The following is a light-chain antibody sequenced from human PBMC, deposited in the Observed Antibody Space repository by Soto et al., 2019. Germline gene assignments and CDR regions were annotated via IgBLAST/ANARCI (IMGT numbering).Light chain of an antibody. J-gene: IGKJ4*01. Sequence: DIQMTQSPSTLSASVGDRVTITCRASQSISSWLAWYQHKPGKAPNLLIYKASSLESGVPSRFSGSGSGTEFTLTVSSLQPDDLATYYCQQYDSYPLIFGGGTKVEIK. CDR3: QQYDSYPLI. CDR2: KAS. V-gene: IGKV1-5*03. CDR1: QSISSW.